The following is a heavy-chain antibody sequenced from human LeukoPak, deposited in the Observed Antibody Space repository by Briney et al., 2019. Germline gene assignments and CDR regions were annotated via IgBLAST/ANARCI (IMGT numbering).Heavy chain of an antibody. Sequence: TSETLSLTCTVSGGSISRYYWSWIRQPPGEGLEWIGYIYYSGSTNYNPSLKSRVTISVDTSKNQFSLKLSSVTAADTAVYFCARQLRGEAVAGHLQPFDYWGQGTLVTVSS. D-gene: IGHD6-19*01. CDR3: ARQLRGEAVAGHLQPFDY. CDR2: IYYSGST. CDR1: GGSISRYY. J-gene: IGHJ4*02. V-gene: IGHV4-59*08.